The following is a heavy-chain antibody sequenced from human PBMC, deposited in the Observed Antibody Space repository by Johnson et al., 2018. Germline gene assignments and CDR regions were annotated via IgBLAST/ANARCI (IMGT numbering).Heavy chain of an antibody. Sequence: VQLGEAGGGLVQPGGSLRLSCAASGFTFSSYAMTWVRQAPGKGLEWVSVISGSGGSTYYADSVKGRFTISRDNSKNTLYLQMNSLRAEDTAVYYCAKDRYDYGDYGDFQHWGQGTLVTVSS. CDR1: GFTFSSYA. J-gene: IGHJ1*01. CDR2: ISGSGGST. D-gene: IGHD4-17*01. CDR3: AKDRYDYGDYGDFQH. V-gene: IGHV3-23*04.